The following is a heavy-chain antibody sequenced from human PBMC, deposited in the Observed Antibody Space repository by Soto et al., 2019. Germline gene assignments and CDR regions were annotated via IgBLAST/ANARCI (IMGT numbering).Heavy chain of an antibody. J-gene: IGHJ2*01. CDR2: INSDGSST. CDR1: GFTFSSYW. D-gene: IGHD6-19*01. V-gene: IGHV3-74*01. Sequence: EVQLVESGGGLVQPGGSLRLSCAAAGFTFSSYWMHWVRQAPGKGLVWVSRINSDGSSTSYADSVKGRFTISRDNAKNTLYLQMNSLRAEDTAVYYCARDGPVAGSLDWYFDLWGRGTLVTVSS. CDR3: ARDGPVAGSLDWYFDL.